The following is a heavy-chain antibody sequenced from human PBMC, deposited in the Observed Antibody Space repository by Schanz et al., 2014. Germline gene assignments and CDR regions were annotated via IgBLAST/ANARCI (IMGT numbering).Heavy chain of an antibody. D-gene: IGHD6-25*01. CDR1: GGSISSGTYY. CDR2: IYTSGST. V-gene: IGHV4-61*02. J-gene: IGHJ5*02. Sequence: QVQLQESGPGLVKPSQTLSLTCIVSGGSISSGTYYWSWLRQPAGKGLEWIGRIYTSGSTIYNPSLKSRVTISLDTSKNQSSVKLSSVTAADTAVYYCAREPLSGYNWFDPWGQGSLVTVSS. CDR3: AREPLSGYNWFDP.